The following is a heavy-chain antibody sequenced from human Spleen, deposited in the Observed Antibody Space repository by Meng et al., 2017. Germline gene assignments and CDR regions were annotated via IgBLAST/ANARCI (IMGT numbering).Heavy chain of an antibody. CDR3: AHRDHSPGIAKAGFDY. Sequence: SGPTLVKPTQTLTLTCTFSGFSVSNSGVGVGWIRQPPGKALEWLALIYWNDDKRYRPSLKSRLIITRDTSKNRVVLRMTNLDPVDTATYYCAHRDHSPGIAKAGFDYWGQGTLVTVSS. J-gene: IGHJ4*02. CDR2: IYWNDDK. CDR1: GFSVSNSGVG. V-gene: IGHV2-5*01. D-gene: IGHD6-13*01.